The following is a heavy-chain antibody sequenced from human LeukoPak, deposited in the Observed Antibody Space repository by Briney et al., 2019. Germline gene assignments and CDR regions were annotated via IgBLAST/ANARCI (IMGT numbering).Heavy chain of an antibody. V-gene: IGHV1-2*02. CDR1: GYIFTDYY. Sequence: ASVKVSCKAFGYIFTDYYIHWVRQAPGQGLEWMGWINPNSGGTNYAQKFVGGVTMTRDTSISTAYMELSRLRSDDTAVYYCARGNIVVEIAATEYYFDYWGQGNLVSVSS. CDR2: INPNSGGT. CDR3: ARGNIVVEIAATEYYFDY. D-gene: IGHD2-15*01. J-gene: IGHJ4*02.